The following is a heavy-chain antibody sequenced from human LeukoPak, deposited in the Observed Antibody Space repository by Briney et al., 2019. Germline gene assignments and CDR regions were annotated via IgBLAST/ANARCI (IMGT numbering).Heavy chain of an antibody. CDR1: GFTFSSYG. CDR3: ARDSYDSSGYYYGLFDY. J-gene: IGHJ4*02. Sequence: GGSLRLSCAASGFTFSSYGMHWVRQAPGKGLEWVAVIWYGGSNKYYADSVKGRFTISRDNSKNTLYLQMNSLRAEDTAVYYCARDSYDSSGYYYGLFDYWGQGTLVTVSS. CDR2: IWYGGSNK. D-gene: IGHD3-22*01. V-gene: IGHV3-33*01.